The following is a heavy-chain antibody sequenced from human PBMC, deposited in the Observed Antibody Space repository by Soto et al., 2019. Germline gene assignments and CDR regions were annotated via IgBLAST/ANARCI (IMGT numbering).Heavy chain of an antibody. D-gene: IGHD3-3*01. CDR1: GGSISSYY. CDR3: AKTYDFWSGYPRNYYYYYMDV. Sequence: PSETLSLTCTVSGGSISSYYWSWIRHPPGKGLEWIGYIYYSGSTNYNPSLKSRVTISVDTSKNQFSLKLSSVTAADTAVYYCAKTYDFWSGYPRNYYYYYMDVWGKGTKVTVSS. CDR2: IYYSGST. J-gene: IGHJ6*03. V-gene: IGHV4-59*01.